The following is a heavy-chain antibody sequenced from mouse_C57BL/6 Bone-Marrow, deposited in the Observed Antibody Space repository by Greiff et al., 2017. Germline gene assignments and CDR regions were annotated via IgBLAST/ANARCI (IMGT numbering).Heavy chain of an antibody. Sequence: EVMLVESGGGLVKPGGSLKLSCAASGFTFSSYAMSWVRQTPEKRLEWVATISDGGSYTYYPDNVKGRFTIYRDNAKNNLYLQMSHLKSEDTAMYYCARHYSTIFDYWVQGTTLTVSS. CDR1: GFTFSSYA. CDR3: ARHYSTIFDY. J-gene: IGHJ2*01. V-gene: IGHV5-4*03. CDR2: ISDGGSYT. D-gene: IGHD2-5*01.